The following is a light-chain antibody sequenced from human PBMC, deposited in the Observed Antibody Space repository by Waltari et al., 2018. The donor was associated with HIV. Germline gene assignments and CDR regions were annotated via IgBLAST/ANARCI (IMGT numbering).Light chain of an antibody. Sequence: AAPGQRVTISCSGSSSNIGYYAVNWYQEIPGKAPKLLIYHDDLKPTGVSDRFSSSKSGTSASLAISDLQFDDAGIYYCAGWDDSLNGGVFGGGTKLTVL. CDR2: HDD. V-gene: IGLV1-36*01. J-gene: IGLJ3*02. CDR3: AGWDDSLNGGV. CDR1: SSNIGYYA.